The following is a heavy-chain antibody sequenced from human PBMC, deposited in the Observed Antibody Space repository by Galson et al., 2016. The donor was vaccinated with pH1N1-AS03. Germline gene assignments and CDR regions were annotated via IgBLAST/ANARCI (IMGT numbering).Heavy chain of an antibody. CDR3: ARRSWDPKEGFDY. Sequence: PALVKPTQTLTLTCTISGFSLTTGGVGVAWVRQPPGKALEWLDHIYWHDNKLYRPSLKTRRTITKATSKNPVVLSMTNMDPTDTATYYCARRSWDPKEGFDYWGQGTLVTVSS. CDR1: GFSLTTGGVG. V-gene: IGHV2-5*01. J-gene: IGHJ4*02. D-gene: IGHD1-26*01. CDR2: IYWHDNK.